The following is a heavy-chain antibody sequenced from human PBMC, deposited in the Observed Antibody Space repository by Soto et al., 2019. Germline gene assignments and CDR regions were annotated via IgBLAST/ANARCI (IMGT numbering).Heavy chain of an antibody. V-gene: IGHV4-59*01. CDR3: ARLPYYYDSSGYYYALDY. CDR2: IYYSGST. D-gene: IGHD3-22*01. J-gene: IGHJ4*02. Sequence: LSLTCTVSGGSISSYYWSWIRQPPGKGLEWIGYIYYSGSTNYNPSLKGRVTISVDTSKNQFSLKLSSVTAADTAVYYCARLPYYYDSSGYYYALDYWGQGTLVTVSS. CDR1: GGSISSYY.